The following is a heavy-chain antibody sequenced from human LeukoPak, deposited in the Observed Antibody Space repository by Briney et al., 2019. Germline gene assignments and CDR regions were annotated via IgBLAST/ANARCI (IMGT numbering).Heavy chain of an antibody. D-gene: IGHD2-21*02. CDR2: IKPNSGVT. J-gene: IGHJ4*02. CDR1: GYTFATYF. V-gene: IGHV1-2*02. CDR3: ARPTYCGSNCYFNFDY. Sequence: GASVRVSCKTSGYTFATYFMHWVRQAPGQGLEWMGYIKPNSGVTNYAQKFRGRVTMTWDTSFSTAYIELSGLTSDDTAIYYCARPTYCGSNCYFNFDYWGQGTLVTVSS.